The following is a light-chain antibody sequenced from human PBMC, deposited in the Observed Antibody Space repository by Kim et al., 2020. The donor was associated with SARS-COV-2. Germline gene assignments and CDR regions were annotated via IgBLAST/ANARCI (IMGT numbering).Light chain of an antibody. Sequence: IQMTQSPSSLSASTGDRVTITCRASQDIANYLAWYQLKPGTAPKLLIYAASALQRGVPSRFSGSGSGTDFTLTITSLQSEDFATYYCQKYDSAPRTFGGGTKVDIK. V-gene: IGKV1-8*01. CDR2: AAS. J-gene: IGKJ4*01. CDR3: QKYDSAPRT. CDR1: QDIANY.